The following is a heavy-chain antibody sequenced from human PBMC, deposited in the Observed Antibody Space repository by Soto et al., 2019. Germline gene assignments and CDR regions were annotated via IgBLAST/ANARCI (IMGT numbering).Heavy chain of an antibody. CDR2: ISYDGSNK. CDR1: GFTFSSYA. CDR3: ARDGDIVVVPATTTWAFDY. V-gene: IGHV3-30-3*01. J-gene: IGHJ4*02. D-gene: IGHD2-2*01. Sequence: GGSLRLSCAASGFTFSSYAMHWVRQAPGKGLEWVAVISYDGSNKYYADSVKGRFTISRDNSKNTLYLQMNSLRAEDTAVYYCARDGDIVVVPATTTWAFDYWAQGTLVTVAS.